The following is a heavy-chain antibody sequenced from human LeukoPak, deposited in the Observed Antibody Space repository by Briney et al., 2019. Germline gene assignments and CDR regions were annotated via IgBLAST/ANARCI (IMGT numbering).Heavy chain of an antibody. CDR2: IYDSETT. D-gene: IGHD6-13*01. CDR1: GVSMRNYY. J-gene: IGHJ4*02. CDR3: ATRPGGSTWHGVFDF. Sequence: QSSETLSLTCTVSGVSMRNYYWSWIRQPPGKGLEWIGYIYDSETTNYNPSLKSRVTMSLDTSKNQLSLKLSSVTAADTALYYCATRPGGSTWHGVFDFWSRGTLVTVSS. V-gene: IGHV4-59*03.